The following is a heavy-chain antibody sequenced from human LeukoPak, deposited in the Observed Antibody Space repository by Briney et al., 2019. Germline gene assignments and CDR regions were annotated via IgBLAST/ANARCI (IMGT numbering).Heavy chain of an antibody. D-gene: IGHD3-10*01. Sequence: GSLRLSCGASGFTFSSYAMSWVRQPPGKGLEWVSAISGSGGSTYYADSVKGRFTISRDNSKNTLYLQMNSLRAEDTAVYYCAKALWFGEYGFDYWGQGTLVTVSS. CDR1: GFTFSSYA. CDR3: AKALWFGEYGFDY. J-gene: IGHJ4*02. V-gene: IGHV3-23*01. CDR2: ISGSGGST.